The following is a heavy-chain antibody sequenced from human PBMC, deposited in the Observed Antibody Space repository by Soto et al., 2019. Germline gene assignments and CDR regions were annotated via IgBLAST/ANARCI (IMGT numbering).Heavy chain of an antibody. CDR1: GGSFSGYY. CDR3: ARGRGSGWYATILDY. V-gene: IGHV4-34*01. Sequence: SETLSLTCAVYGGSFSGYYWSWIRQPPGKGLEWIGEINHSGSTNYNPSLKSRVTISVDTSKNQFSLKLSSVPAADTAVYYCARGRGSGWYATILDYWGQGTLVTVSS. D-gene: IGHD6-19*01. J-gene: IGHJ4*02. CDR2: INHSGST.